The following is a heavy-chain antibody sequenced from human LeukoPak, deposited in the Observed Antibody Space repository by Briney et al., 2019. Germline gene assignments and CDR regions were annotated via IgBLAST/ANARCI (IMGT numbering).Heavy chain of an antibody. V-gene: IGHV3-23*01. D-gene: IGHD1-26*01. CDR3: ARALVGTTLHVFDI. J-gene: IGHJ3*02. Sequence: GGSLRLSCAASGFTFSRYAMSWVRQAPGKGLEWVSVISGYGDSTFYADFVKGPFHIFRDNSKKTLFLQMNSLRAQDTPVYYFARALVGTTLHVFDIWGQGTMVSVCS. CDR2: ISGYGDST. CDR1: GFTFSRYA.